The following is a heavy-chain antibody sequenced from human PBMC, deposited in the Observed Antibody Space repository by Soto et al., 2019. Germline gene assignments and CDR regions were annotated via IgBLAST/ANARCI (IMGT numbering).Heavy chain of an antibody. Sequence: GGSLRLSCVASGFTFDDYAMHWVRQTPGKGLEWVSSIDWNGGSTAYADSVKGRFTISRDNARNSLYLQMNSLRPEDTAFYYCVKGRGSYFVYFGLDVWGQGTTVTVSS. CDR1: GFTFDDYA. CDR2: IDWNGGST. CDR3: VKGRGSYFVYFGLDV. D-gene: IGHD1-26*01. J-gene: IGHJ6*02. V-gene: IGHV3-9*01.